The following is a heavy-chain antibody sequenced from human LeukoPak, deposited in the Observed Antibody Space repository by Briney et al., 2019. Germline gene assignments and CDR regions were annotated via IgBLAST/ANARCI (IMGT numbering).Heavy chain of an antibody. V-gene: IGHV4-34*01. D-gene: IGHD6-19*01. CDR3: ARVSGWNPLQAAHLDY. CDR2: INHSGST. J-gene: IGHJ4*02. Sequence: SETLSLTCAVYGGSFSGYYWSWIRQPPGKGLEWIGEINHSGSTYYNPSLKSRVTMSVDTSKNQFSLKLSSMTSADTAVYYCARVSGWNPLQAAHLDYWGQGTLVTVSS. CDR1: GGSFSGYY.